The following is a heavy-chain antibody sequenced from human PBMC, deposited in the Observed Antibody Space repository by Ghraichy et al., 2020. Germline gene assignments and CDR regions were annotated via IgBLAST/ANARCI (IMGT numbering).Heavy chain of an antibody. D-gene: IGHD1-1*01. CDR3: SRGPPGERYGRDDF. CDR1: GFTFSSFA. V-gene: IGHV3-64*01. CDR2: ITNNGDNT. Sequence: GGSLRLSCAASGFTFSSFAMQWVRQAPGKGLEYVAAITNNGDNTYYGNSVRGRFTVSRDNVQNTLYLQMGSLRADDTAVYYCSRGPPGERYGRDDFWGQGTLVVVSS. J-gene: IGHJ4*02.